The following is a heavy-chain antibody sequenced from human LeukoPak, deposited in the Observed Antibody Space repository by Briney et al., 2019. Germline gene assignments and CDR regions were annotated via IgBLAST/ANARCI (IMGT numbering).Heavy chain of an antibody. V-gene: IGHV3-48*03. J-gene: IGHJ4*02. CDR2: ISSSGSTT. CDR3: ARDNYDSSGYYFD. Sequence: GGSLRLSCAASGFTFSTYEMNWVRQAPGKGLEWVSYISSSGSTTHYADSVKGRFTISRDNAKKSLYLQMNSLRAEDTAVYYCARDNYDSSGYYFDWGQGTLVTVSS. D-gene: IGHD3-22*01. CDR1: GFTFSTYE.